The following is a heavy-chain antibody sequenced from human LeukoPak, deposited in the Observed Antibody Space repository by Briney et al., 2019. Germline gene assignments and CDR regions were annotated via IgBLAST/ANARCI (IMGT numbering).Heavy chain of an antibody. CDR1: GFTFTTYD. Sequence: GGSLRLSCAASGFTFTTYDLNWVRQAPGKGLEWLSSISSSARIIYYADSVKGRFTISRDNAKNSLYLQMNSLRAEDTAVYYCAKTRQEGRGYCTNGVCYDAFDIWGQGTMVTVSS. CDR3: AKTRQEGRGYCTNGVCYDAFDI. J-gene: IGHJ3*02. CDR2: ISSSARII. D-gene: IGHD2-8*01. V-gene: IGHV3-48*03.